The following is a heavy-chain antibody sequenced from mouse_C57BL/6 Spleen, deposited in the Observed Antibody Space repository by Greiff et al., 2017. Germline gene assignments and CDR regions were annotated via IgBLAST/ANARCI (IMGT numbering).Heavy chain of an antibody. Sequence: EVQLQQSGAELVRPGASVKLSCTASGFNIKDDYMHWVKQRPEQGLEWIGWIDPENGDTEYASKFQGKATITADTSSNTAYLQLSSLTSEDTAVYYCTTSYYGSRGGYWGQGTTLTVSS. D-gene: IGHD1-1*01. J-gene: IGHJ2*01. CDR1: GFNIKDDY. CDR2: IDPENGDT. V-gene: IGHV14-4*01. CDR3: TTSYYGSRGGY.